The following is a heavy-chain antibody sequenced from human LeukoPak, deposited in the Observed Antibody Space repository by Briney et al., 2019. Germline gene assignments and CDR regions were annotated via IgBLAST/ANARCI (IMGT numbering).Heavy chain of an antibody. D-gene: IGHD6-6*01. Sequence: ASVKVSCKASGGTFSSYAMSWVRQAPGQGLEWMGWINPNSGGTNYAQKFQGRVTMTRDTSISTAYMELSRLRSDDTAVYYCARDLGIAARTYSNDYWGQGTLVTVSS. CDR3: ARDLGIAARTYSNDY. V-gene: IGHV1-2*02. CDR2: INPNSGGT. J-gene: IGHJ4*02. CDR1: GGTFSSYA.